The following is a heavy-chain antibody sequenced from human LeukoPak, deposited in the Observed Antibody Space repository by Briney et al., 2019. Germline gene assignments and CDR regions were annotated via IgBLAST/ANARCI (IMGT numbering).Heavy chain of an antibody. V-gene: IGHV3-23*01. J-gene: IGHJ6*02. CDR1: GFIFSTYV. CDR3: ARGGHCTSTTCDYHNGMDV. D-gene: IGHD2-2*03. CDR2: ISANGGNT. Sequence: GGSLRLSCAASGFIFSTYVMRWVRQAPGKGLEWVSGISANGGNTYYAASVKRRFTISGDNSKNTLHLQMNSLRAEDTAVYYCARGGHCTSTTCDYHNGMDVWGQGTTVTVSS.